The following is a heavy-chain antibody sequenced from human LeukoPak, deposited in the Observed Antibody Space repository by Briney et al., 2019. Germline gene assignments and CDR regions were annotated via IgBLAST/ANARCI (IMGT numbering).Heavy chain of an antibody. D-gene: IGHD3-22*01. CDR1: GFTFSSYA. CDR2: ISGSGDNT. V-gene: IGHV3-23*01. Sequence: RGSLRLSCAASGFTFSSYAMSGVRQAPGKGLEWVSGISGSGDNTYYADSVKGRFTISRDNSKNTLYVQVNSLGTEDTAAYYCAKGSYYDSSGSSYFDYWGQGTLVTVSS. CDR3: AKGSYYDSSGSSYFDY. J-gene: IGHJ4*02.